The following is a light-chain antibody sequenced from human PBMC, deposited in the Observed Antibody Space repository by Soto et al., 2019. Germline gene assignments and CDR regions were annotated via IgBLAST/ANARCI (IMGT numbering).Light chain of an antibody. CDR3: TSSTTDSLYV. J-gene: IGLJ1*01. V-gene: IGLV2-14*01. Sequence: QPASVSGSPGQSITISCTGTSSDVGGSKYVSWYQQYPGKVPKLLINKVSNRPSGVSNRFSGSKFGNTASLTIYGLLAEDEADYFCTSSTTDSLYVFGTGTKLTVL. CDR2: KVS. CDR1: SSDVGGSKY.